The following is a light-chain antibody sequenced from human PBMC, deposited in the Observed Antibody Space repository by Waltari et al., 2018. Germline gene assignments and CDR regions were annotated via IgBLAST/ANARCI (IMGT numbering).Light chain of an antibody. Sequence: QSVLTQPPSASGTPGQRVAISCSGTRSNIGSNSVHWYQQLPGTAPKLLTHSNNQRPSGVPVRFSGSKSGTSASLAISGLQSEDEAHYYRAAWDASLNGWVFGGGTKLTVL. CDR1: RSNIGSNS. CDR2: SNN. V-gene: IGLV1-44*01. J-gene: IGLJ3*02. CDR3: AAWDASLNGWV.